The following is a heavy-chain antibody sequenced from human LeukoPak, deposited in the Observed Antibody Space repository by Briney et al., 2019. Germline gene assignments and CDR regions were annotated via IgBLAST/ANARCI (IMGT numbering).Heavy chain of an antibody. CDR2: IYYSGST. CDR3: ARDSSSSSMSYFDY. CDR1: GGSISSYY. V-gene: IGHV4-59*01. Sequence: PSETLSLTCTVSGGSISSYYWSWIRQSPGKGLEWIGYIYYSGSTNYNPSLKSRVTISVDTSKNQFSLKLSSVTAADTAVYYCARDSSSSSMSYFDYWGQGTLVTVSS. D-gene: IGHD6-6*01. J-gene: IGHJ4*02.